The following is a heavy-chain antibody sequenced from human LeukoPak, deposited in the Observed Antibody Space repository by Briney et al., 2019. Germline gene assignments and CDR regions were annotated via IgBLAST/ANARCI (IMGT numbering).Heavy chain of an antibody. CDR3: TRDQTPYY. J-gene: IGHJ4*02. Sequence: GGSLRLSCAASGFTFSSYGMHWVRQAPGKGLEWVGFIRSEAYGGTPEYAASVKGRFTISRDDSKSIAYLQMNSLKIEDTAVYYCTRDQTPYYWGQGTLVTVSS. CDR2: IRSEAYGGTP. V-gene: IGHV3-49*04. CDR1: GFTFSSYG.